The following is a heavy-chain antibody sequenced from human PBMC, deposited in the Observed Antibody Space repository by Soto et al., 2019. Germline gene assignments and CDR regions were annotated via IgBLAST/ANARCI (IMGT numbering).Heavy chain of an antibody. D-gene: IGHD2-21*01. CDR1: GFTFSNYA. CDR2: ISYDGSNK. CDR3: ARVRPSEYYYYGMDL. Sequence: QVQLVESGGGVVQPGRSLRLSCAASGFTFSNYAMHWVRQAPGKGLEWVAVISYDGSNKYYADSVKGRLTISRDNSKNRLFLQMNSLRAEDTAVYYCARVRPSEYYYYGMDLWGQGTTVTVSS. V-gene: IGHV3-30-3*01. J-gene: IGHJ6*02.